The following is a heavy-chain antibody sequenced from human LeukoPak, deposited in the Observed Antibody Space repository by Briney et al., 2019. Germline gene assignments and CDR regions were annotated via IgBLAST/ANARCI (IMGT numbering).Heavy chain of an antibody. Sequence: GGSLRLSCAASGFTFSSYGMHWVRQAPGKGLEWVAVIWYGGSNKYYADSVKGRFTISRDNSKNTLYLQMNSLRAEDTAVYYCAKDEAVRGVLDYWGQGTLVTVSS. CDR1: GFTFSSYG. V-gene: IGHV3-30*02. CDR3: AKDEAVRGVLDY. J-gene: IGHJ4*02. CDR2: IWYGGSNK. D-gene: IGHD3-10*01.